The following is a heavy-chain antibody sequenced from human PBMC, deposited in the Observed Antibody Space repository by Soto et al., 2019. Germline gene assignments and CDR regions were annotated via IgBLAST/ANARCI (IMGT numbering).Heavy chain of an antibody. CDR1: GDSISSATHY. D-gene: IGHD1-20*01. V-gene: IGHV4-31*02. CDR3: VGRITSIYNYLDV. CDR2: VSSSGKS. J-gene: IGHJ4*02. Sequence: SERRSLTGTVSGDSISSATHYWNWIRQHPGKGREWIGYVSSSGKSYYSPSRKSRVFMSVDTSKNLFSMKLSYVTAADTAIYYCVGRITSIYNYLDVWAQGIQVTVS.